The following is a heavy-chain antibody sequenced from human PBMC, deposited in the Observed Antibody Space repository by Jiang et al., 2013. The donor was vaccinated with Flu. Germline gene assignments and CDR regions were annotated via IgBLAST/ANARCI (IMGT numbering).Heavy chain of an antibody. D-gene: IGHD5-18*01. CDR2: IDWDDDK. V-gene: IGHV2-70*01. Sequence: PTQTLTLTCTFSGFSLSTSGMCVSWIRQPPGKALEWLALIDWDDDKYYSTSLKARLTISKDTSKNQVVLTMTSMDPVDTATYYCARIRRVDTAMVFDYWGQGTLVTVSS. J-gene: IGHJ4*02. CDR1: GFSLSTSGMC. CDR3: ARIRRVDTAMVFDY.